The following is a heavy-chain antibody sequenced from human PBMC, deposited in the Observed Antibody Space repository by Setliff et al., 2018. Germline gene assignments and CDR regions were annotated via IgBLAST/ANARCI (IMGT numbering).Heavy chain of an antibody. CDR1: GDFFATSW. D-gene: IGHD3-3*01. V-gene: IGHV5-51*01. J-gene: IGHJ5*02. CDR3: ARLTAESSWRWFDP. CDR2: IWPGDSDT. Sequence: GESLKTSCRVSGDFFATSWIGWVRQMPGKGLDFIGIIWPGDSDTRYSPSFLGQATISVDKSTNSAYLQWNSLKASDTAMYYCARLTAESSWRWFDPWGQGTPVTVSS.